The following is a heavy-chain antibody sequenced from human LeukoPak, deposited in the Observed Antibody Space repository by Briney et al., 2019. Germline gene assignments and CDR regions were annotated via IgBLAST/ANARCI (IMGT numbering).Heavy chain of an antibody. J-gene: IGHJ4*02. V-gene: IGHV4-59*12. Sequence: PSETLSLTCTVSGGSISGYYWSWIRQPPGKGLEWIGYIFYSGSTNYNPSLKSRVTISVDTSKNQFSLTLTSMTAADTAVYYCARVRAVVTPWVFDYWGQGTLVTVSS. CDR3: ARVRAVVTPWVFDY. D-gene: IGHD4-23*01. CDR1: GGSISGYY. CDR2: IFYSGST.